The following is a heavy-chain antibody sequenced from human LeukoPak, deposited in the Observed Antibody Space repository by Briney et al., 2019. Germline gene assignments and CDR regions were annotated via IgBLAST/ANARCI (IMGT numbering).Heavy chain of an antibody. CDR2: IRQDENEK. J-gene: IGHJ3*01. CDR3: ARDGGSVYYYGSGTYYYDAFDF. Sequence: GASLRLVCTVSGFTVTSYWMTWVRQPPGKGLEWVANIRQDENEKYYVDSVKGRFTISRDNAKNSLYLQVNSLRAEDTAVYYCARDGGSVYYYGSGTYYYDAFDFWGRGTTVSVSS. D-gene: IGHD3-10*01. V-gene: IGHV3-7*01. CDR1: GFTVTSYW.